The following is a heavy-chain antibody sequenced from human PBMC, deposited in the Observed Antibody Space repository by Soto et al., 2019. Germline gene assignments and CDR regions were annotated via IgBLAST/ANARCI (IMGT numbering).Heavy chain of an antibody. CDR1: GFTFSSYW. CDR3: AKEGYCSGGSCLGFDY. Sequence: GGSLRLSCAASGFTFSSYWMHWVRQAPGKGLVCVSRINSDGSSTSYADSVKGRFTISRDNAKNTLYLQMNSLRAEDTAVYYCAKEGYCSGGSCLGFDYWGQGTLVTVSS. D-gene: IGHD2-15*01. V-gene: IGHV3-74*01. CDR2: INSDGSST. J-gene: IGHJ4*02.